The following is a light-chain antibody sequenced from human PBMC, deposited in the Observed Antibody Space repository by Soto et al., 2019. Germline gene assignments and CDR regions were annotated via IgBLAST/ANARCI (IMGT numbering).Light chain of an antibody. CDR2: GAS. V-gene: IGKV3D-15*01. CDR1: QSVSSN. CDR3: QQYNNWPLT. Sequence: IVLTQSPATLSVSPGERATLSCRASQSVSSNLAWHQQRPGQAPRLLIYGASTRATGVPARFSGGGSGTECTLTIASLQSEDFAVYWCQQYNNWPLTVGPGTRLEIK. J-gene: IGKJ5*01.